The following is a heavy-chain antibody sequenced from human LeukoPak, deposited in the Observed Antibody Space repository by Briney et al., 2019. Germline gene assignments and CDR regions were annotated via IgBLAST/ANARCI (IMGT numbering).Heavy chain of an antibody. Sequence: SETLSLTCAVYGGSFSGYYWSWIRQPPGKGLEWIGEINHSGSTNYNPSLKSRVTISVDTSKNQFSLKLSSVTAADTAVYYCARALGYCSGGSCYIDCWGQGTLVTVSS. CDR3: ARALGYCSGGSCYIDC. CDR2: INHSGST. J-gene: IGHJ4*02. CDR1: GGSFSGYY. V-gene: IGHV4-34*01. D-gene: IGHD2-15*01.